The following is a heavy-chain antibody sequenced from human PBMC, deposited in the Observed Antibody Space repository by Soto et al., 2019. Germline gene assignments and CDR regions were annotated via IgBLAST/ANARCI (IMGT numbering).Heavy chain of an antibody. CDR1: GFSLSTSGAG. D-gene: IGHD1-26*01. Sequence: QITLKESGPTLVKPTQTLTVTCTFSGFSLSTSGAGVGWIRQSPGKAPEWLALISWKDEKRYNPGLKSRLTITKETSKNQVVLTMTDLDPVDTATYFCAHRYGGNYYRWYFDSWGQGTLVTGSS. CDR2: ISWKDEK. CDR3: AHRYGGNYYRWYFDS. J-gene: IGHJ4*02. V-gene: IGHV2-5*01.